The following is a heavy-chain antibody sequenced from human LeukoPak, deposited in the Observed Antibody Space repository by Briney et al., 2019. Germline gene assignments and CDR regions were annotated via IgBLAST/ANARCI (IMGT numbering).Heavy chain of an antibody. J-gene: IGHJ4*02. Sequence: ASVKVSCKASGYTFTSYGISWVRQAPGQGLEWMGWISAYNGNTNYAQKLQGRVTMTTDTSTSTAYMELRSLRSDDTAVYYCARYGDHYDSSGYYSLDYWGQGTLVTVSS. CDR2: ISAYNGNT. V-gene: IGHV1-18*01. D-gene: IGHD3-22*01. CDR3: ARYGDHYDSSGYYSLDY. CDR1: GYTFTSYG.